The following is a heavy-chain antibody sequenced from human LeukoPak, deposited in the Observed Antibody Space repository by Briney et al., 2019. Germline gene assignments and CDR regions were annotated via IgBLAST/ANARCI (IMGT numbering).Heavy chain of an antibody. CDR3: AKDRRSSSWLDSSYYYYYGMDV. Sequence: GGSLRLSCAASGFTFSSYGMHWVRQAPGKGLEWVAFIRYDGSNKYYADSVKGRFTISRDNSKNTLYLQMNSLRDEDTAVYYCAKDRRSSSWLDSSYYYYYGMDVWGQGTTVTVSS. CDR2: IRYDGSNK. V-gene: IGHV3-30*02. CDR1: GFTFSSYG. D-gene: IGHD6-13*01. J-gene: IGHJ6*02.